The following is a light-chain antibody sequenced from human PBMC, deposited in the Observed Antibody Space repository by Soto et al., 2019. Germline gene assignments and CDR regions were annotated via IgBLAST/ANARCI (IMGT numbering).Light chain of an antibody. V-gene: IGKV1-39*01. CDR1: QYINNY. J-gene: IGKJ2*01. CDR3: QQSYSTPPYT. CDR2: AAY. Sequence: DIQMTQSPSSLSTSVGDRVTITFRASQYINNYLNWYQQKPGKAPKLLIFAAYNLQSGVPSRFSGSGYGTEFTLTISSLQPEDFATYYCQQSYSTPPYTFGQGTKLDMK.